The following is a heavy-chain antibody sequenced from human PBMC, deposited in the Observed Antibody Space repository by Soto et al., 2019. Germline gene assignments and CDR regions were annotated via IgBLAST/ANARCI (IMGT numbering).Heavy chain of an antibody. CDR3: ARDYDYVWGSYRPSVGMDV. D-gene: IGHD3-16*02. V-gene: IGHV4-34*01. Sequence: PSETLSLTCAVYDGSFSGYYWSWIRQPPGKGLEWIGEINHSGSTNYNPSLKSRVTISVDTSKNQFSLKLSSVTAADTAVYYCARDYDYVWGSYRPSVGMDVWGQGTTVTVSS. CDR2: INHSGST. CDR1: DGSFSGYY. J-gene: IGHJ6*02.